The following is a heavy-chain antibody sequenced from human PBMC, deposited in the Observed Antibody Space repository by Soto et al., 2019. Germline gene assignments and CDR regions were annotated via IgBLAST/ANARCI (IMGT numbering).Heavy chain of an antibody. CDR3: ARPYSAYERHFDY. V-gene: IGHV4-39*01. J-gene: IGHJ4*02. Sequence: PSETLCLTCTVSGGSISSDSYYWGWVRQPPGKGLEWIGTIDYSGNTYYNPSLKSRVTISVDTSKTQFSLNLSSVTAADTAVYYCARPYSAYERHFDYWGRGTLVTFSS. D-gene: IGHD5-12*01. CDR1: GGSISSDSYY. CDR2: IDYSGNT.